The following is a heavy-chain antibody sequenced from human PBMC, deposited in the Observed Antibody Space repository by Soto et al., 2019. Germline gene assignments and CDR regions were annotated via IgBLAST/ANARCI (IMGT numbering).Heavy chain of an antibody. V-gene: IGHV3-23*01. CDR2: ITASGNSA. CDR3: AKGRRLIPFDY. D-gene: IGHD3-16*01. J-gene: IGHJ4*02. Sequence: GGSLRLSCAASGFTFGSYAMSWVRQPPGKGLEWVSAITASGNSAYYADSVKGRFTISRDNSKNTLYLQMNSLRAEDTAVYYCAKGRRLIPFDYWGQGTLVTVSS. CDR1: GFTFGSYA.